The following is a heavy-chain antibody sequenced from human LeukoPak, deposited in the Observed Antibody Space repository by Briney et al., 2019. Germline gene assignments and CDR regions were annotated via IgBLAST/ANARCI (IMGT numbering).Heavy chain of an antibody. J-gene: IGHJ6*02. CDR2: IYSGGST. V-gene: IGHV3-53*01. CDR3: ARGVVPAAKRLYYYGMDV. Sequence: GGSLRLSCAASGFTVSSNYMSWVRQAPGKGLEWVSVIYSGGSTYYADSVKGRFTISRDNSKNTLYLQMNSLRAEDTAVYYCARGVVPAAKRLYYYGMDVWGQGTTVTVSS. CDR1: GFTVSSNY. D-gene: IGHD2-2*01.